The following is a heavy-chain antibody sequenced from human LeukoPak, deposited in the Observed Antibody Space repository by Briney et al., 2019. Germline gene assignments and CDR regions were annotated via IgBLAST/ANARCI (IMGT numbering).Heavy chain of an antibody. CDR3: ARLAPGVVRGVSMDV. D-gene: IGHD3-10*01. V-gene: IGHV4-59*08. J-gene: IGHJ6*02. Sequence: SETLSLTCTVSGGSISSYYWSWIRQPPGKGLEWIGYIYYSGSTNYNPSLKSRVTISVDTSKNQFSLKLSSVTAADTAVYYCARLAPGVVRGVSMDVWGQGTTVTVSS. CDR1: GGSISSYY. CDR2: IYYSGST.